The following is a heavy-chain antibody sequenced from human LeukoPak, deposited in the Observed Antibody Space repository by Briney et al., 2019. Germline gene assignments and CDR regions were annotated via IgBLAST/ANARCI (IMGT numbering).Heavy chain of an antibody. V-gene: IGHV4-4*07. CDR1: GVSISGFY. Sequence: SETLSLTCTVSGVSISGFYWTCIAQPAGQELKCMGRVYTSRITHSNTSLKTRITMSVDTSKTQFTLKLSSVTAAETAVYCCARLITGTTTAFDIWGQGTMVTVSS. CDR3: ARLITGTTTAFDI. D-gene: IGHD1-7*01. CDR2: VYTSRIT. J-gene: IGHJ3*02.